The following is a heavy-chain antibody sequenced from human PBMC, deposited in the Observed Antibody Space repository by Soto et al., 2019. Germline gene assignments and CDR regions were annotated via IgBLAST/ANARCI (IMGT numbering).Heavy chain of an antibody. D-gene: IGHD6-13*01. Sequence: QVQLVQSGPELKKPGSSVKVSCKTPGDTFNSYGISWVRQAPGQGLEWMGGIVPMFGTTNLALKFEDRVTITADELTTTVYMEIRGLTSEDTAVYYCARDLADVHLWDAFDVWGHGTRVTVSS. CDR3: ARDLADVHLWDAFDV. CDR1: GDTFNSYG. CDR2: IVPMFGTT. V-gene: IGHV1-69*01. J-gene: IGHJ3*01.